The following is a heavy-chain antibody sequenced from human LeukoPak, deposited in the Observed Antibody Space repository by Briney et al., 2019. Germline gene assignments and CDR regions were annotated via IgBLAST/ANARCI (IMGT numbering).Heavy chain of an antibody. CDR1: GGSLSSGSYY. Sequence: PSETLSLTCTVSGGSLSSGSYYWSWLRQPAGKGLEWLGRIYTSGSTNYNPSLKSRVTISVDTSKNQFSLKLSSVTAADTAVYYCAREGIWGYSYYYYMDVWGKGTTVTISS. V-gene: IGHV4-61*02. J-gene: IGHJ6*03. D-gene: IGHD3-16*01. CDR2: IYTSGST. CDR3: AREGIWGYSYYYYMDV.